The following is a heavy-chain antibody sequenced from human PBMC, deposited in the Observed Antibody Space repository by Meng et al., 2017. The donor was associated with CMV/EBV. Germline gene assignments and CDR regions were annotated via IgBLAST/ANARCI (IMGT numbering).Heavy chain of an antibody. CDR2: ISWDGGST. J-gene: IGHJ4*02. D-gene: IGHD2-2*01. CDR1: GFTFDDYA. V-gene: IGHV3-43D*03. Sequence: GESLKISCAASGFTFDDYAMHWVRQAPGKGLEWVSLISWDGGSTYYADSVKGRFTISRDNSKNPLYLQMNSLRAEDTALYYCAKVAYPYCSSTSCQLYYFDYWGQGTLVTVSS. CDR3: AKVAYPYCSSTSCQLYYFDY.